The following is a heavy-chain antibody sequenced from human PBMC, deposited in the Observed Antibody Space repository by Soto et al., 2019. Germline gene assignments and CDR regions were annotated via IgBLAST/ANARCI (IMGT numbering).Heavy chain of an antibody. CDR3: GREGVVVIPAAPHRYYGMDV. J-gene: IGHJ6*02. CDR2: IYYSGST. D-gene: IGHD2-2*01. V-gene: IGHV4-31*03. CDR1: GGSISNGGHY. Sequence: PSETLSLTCTVSGGSISNGGHYWSWIRQDPGQGLEWIGYIYYSGSTYYNPSLKSRVTISVDTSKNQFSQRLSSVTAADTAGYYCGREGVVVIPAAPHRYYGMDVWGQGTTVTVSS.